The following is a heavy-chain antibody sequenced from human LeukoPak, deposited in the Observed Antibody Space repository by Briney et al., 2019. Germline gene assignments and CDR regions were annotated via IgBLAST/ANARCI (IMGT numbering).Heavy chain of an antibody. CDR1: GGSFSGYY. CDR2: INHSGST. CDR3: ARGRSSTSRRKERSQPYYYGMDV. D-gene: IGHD2-2*01. Sequence: PSETLSLTCAVYGGSFSGYYWSWIRQPPGKGLEWIGEINHSGSTNYNPSLKSRVTISVDTSKNQFSLKLSSVTAADTAVYYCARGRSSTSRRKERSQPYYYGMDVWGKGTTVTVSS. V-gene: IGHV4-34*01. J-gene: IGHJ6*04.